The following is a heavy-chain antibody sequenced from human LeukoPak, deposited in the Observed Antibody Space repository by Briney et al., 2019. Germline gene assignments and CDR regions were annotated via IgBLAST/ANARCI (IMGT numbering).Heavy chain of an antibody. J-gene: IGHJ4*02. D-gene: IGHD1-1*01. CDR1: GFIFSSSA. CDR2: IGGSGGST. V-gene: IGHV3-23*01. Sequence: PGGSLRLSCSASGFIFSSSAMSWVRQAPGRGLEWVSAIGGSGGSTYYADSVKGRFTISRDNSKNTLYLQMNSLRVEDMAVYYCAKEGSTTGRPIDYWGQGTLVTVSS. CDR3: AKEGSTTGRPIDY.